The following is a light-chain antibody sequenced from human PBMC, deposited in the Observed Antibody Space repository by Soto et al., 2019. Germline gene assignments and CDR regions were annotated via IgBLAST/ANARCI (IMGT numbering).Light chain of an antibody. CDR2: AAS. CDR1: QSVGSY. V-gene: IGKV3-20*01. J-gene: IGKJ1*01. Sequence: EIVLTQSPGTLSLSPGERATLSCRANQSVGSYLAWYQQKPGQAPRLLIYAASSRATGIPDRFSGGGSGTDFTLTISGLEPEDFAVYYCQHYSSSRWTFGQGTKVDIK. CDR3: QHYSSSRWT.